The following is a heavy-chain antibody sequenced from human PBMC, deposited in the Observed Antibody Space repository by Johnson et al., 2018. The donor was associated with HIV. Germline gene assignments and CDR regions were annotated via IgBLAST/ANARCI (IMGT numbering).Heavy chain of an antibody. J-gene: IGHJ3*02. Sequence: LVESGGGLVQPGRSLRLSCAASGFTFDDYAMHWVRQAPGKGLEWVSGISWNSGSIGYADSVKGRFTISRDNAKNSLYLQMNSLRAEDTALYYCAKERDWDDAFDIWGQGTMVTVSS. CDR1: GFTFDDYA. V-gene: IGHV3-9*01. CDR3: AKERDWDDAFDI. D-gene: IGHD3-9*01. CDR2: ISWNSGSI.